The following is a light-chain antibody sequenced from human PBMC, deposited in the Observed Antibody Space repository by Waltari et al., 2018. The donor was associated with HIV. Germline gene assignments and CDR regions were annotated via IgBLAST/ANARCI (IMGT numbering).Light chain of an antibody. Sequence: DIQMTQFPSSLSASVGDRVTITCRASQTITSYLNWYQQKPGKAPKLLIYGTSNLQSGVSSRFSGSGSGADFTLTIRSAQPEDFATYYCHQSYSTPYTFGQVTRLDIK. V-gene: IGKV1-39*01. CDR2: GTS. J-gene: IGKJ2*01. CDR3: HQSYSTPYT. CDR1: QTITSY.